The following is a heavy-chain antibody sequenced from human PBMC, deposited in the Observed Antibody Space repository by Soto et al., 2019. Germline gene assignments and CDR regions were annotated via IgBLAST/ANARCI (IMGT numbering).Heavy chain of an antibody. D-gene: IGHD2-21*01. CDR1: GYTFTAYY. CDR2: SNPNTGDT. J-gene: IGHJ4*02. V-gene: IGHV1-2*02. Sequence: QVQLVQSGAEVKKPGASVRVSCKASGYTFTAYYVEWVRQAPGQGLEWVGWSNPNTGDTNYAQKFQGRVAMTRDTSITTAYMELSRLKSDDTAMYYCARGLGPDSWGQGTLVTVSS. CDR3: ARGLGPDS.